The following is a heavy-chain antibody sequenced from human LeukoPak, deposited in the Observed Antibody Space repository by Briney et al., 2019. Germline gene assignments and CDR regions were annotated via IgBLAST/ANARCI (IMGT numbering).Heavy chain of an antibody. CDR3: ARGQDSSGYYDWFDP. Sequence: SVKFSCKASGGTFSSYAISWVRQAPGQGPEWMGRIIPIFGTANYAQKFQGRVTITTDESTSTAYMELSSLRSEDTAVYYCARGQDSSGYYDWFDPWGQGNLVTVSS. J-gene: IGHJ5*02. V-gene: IGHV1-69*05. D-gene: IGHD3-22*01. CDR1: GGTFSSYA. CDR2: IIPIFGTA.